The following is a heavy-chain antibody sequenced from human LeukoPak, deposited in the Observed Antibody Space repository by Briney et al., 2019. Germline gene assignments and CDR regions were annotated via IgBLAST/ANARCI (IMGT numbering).Heavy chain of an antibody. Sequence: GGSLRLSCAASGFTFSSYGMHWVRQAPGKGLEWVAVIWYDGSNKYYADSVKGRFTISKDNAKNSLYVQMNSLRVEDTAVYYCATPAAGPRAEYSHYWGQGTLVTVSS. V-gene: IGHV3-33*03. CDR2: IWYDGSNK. J-gene: IGHJ1*01. CDR3: ATPAAGPRAEYSHY. CDR1: GFTFSSYG. D-gene: IGHD6-13*01.